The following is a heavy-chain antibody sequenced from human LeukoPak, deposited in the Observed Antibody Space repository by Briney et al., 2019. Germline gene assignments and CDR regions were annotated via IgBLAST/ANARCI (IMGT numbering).Heavy chain of an antibody. V-gene: IGHV3-53*04. D-gene: IGHD5-18*01. CDR3: ATSPRYSYGFDY. CDR1: GFTVSSNY. J-gene: IGHJ4*02. CDR2: IYSGGST. Sequence: GGSLRLSCAASGFTVSSNYMSWVRQAPGKGLEWVSVIYSGGSTYYADSVKGRFTIPRHNSKNTLYLQMNSLRAEDTAVYYCATSPRYSYGFDYWGQGTLVTVSS.